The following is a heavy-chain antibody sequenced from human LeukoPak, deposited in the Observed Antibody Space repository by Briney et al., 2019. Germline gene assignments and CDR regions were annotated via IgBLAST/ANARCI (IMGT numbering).Heavy chain of an antibody. D-gene: IGHD3-10*01. J-gene: IGHJ4*02. CDR3: AGGMVRGVIPPMFDY. CDR2: IYYSGST. Sequence: PSETLSLTCTVSGGSISSSSYYWGWIRQPPGKGLEWIGSIYYSGSTYYNPSLKSRVTISVDTSKNQFSLKLSSVTAADTAVYYCAGGMVRGVIPPMFDYWGQGTLVTVSS. V-gene: IGHV4-39*07. CDR1: GGSISSSSYY.